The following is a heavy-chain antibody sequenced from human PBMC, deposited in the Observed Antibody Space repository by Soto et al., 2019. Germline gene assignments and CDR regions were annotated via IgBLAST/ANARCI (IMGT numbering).Heavy chain of an antibody. CDR1: SATVSSSTYT. Sequence: SETLSLTCTVSSATVSSSTYTWGWIRQPPGKGLEWIGSIYYSGSTYYNPPLNSRVTVSVDTSKNQFSLKVTSVTAADTAVYYCARLHGYCISSSCHGHYAMDVWGQGTTVTVSS. CDR3: ARLHGYCISSSCHGHYAMDV. V-gene: IGHV4-39*01. J-gene: IGHJ6*02. D-gene: IGHD2-2*01. CDR2: IYYSGST.